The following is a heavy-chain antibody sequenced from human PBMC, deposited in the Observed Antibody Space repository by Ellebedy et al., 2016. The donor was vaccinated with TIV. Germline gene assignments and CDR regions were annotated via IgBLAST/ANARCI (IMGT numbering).Heavy chain of an antibody. CDR1: GFDFNRFG. J-gene: IGHJ4*02. CDR3: ARDWQTTALDY. V-gene: IGHV3-33*01. D-gene: IGHD4-11*01. Sequence: PGGSLRLSCAASGFDFNRFGMHWVRQAPGKGLEWVAVIGYDGSNKYSGDSVKGRVTISRDISKNTVYLEMDSLRVDDTAVYYWARDWQTTALDYWGQGILVAVSS. CDR2: IGYDGSNK.